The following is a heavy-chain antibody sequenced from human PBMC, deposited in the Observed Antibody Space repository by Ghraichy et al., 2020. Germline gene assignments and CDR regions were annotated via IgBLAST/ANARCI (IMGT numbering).Heavy chain of an antibody. J-gene: IGHJ4*02. CDR3: ARGANHGGTTNYFDF. Sequence: GESLKISCKASGYRFTNYWIGWVRQVPGKGLEWMGIIYPGDSDTRYSPSFQGQVTISVDKSISTTYLQWSSLRASDTAIYSCARGANHGGTTNYFDFWGQGTLVTVSS. V-gene: IGHV5-51*01. CDR1: GYRFTNYW. CDR2: IYPGDSDT. D-gene: IGHD1/OR15-1a*01.